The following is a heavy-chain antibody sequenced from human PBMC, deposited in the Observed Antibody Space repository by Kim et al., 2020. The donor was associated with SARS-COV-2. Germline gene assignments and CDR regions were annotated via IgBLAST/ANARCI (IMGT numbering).Heavy chain of an antibody. V-gene: IGHV5-51*01. D-gene: IGHD1-26*01. J-gene: IGHJ3*02. CDR3: ATHTGAGSYHGALDI. Sequence: GESLKISCKGSGYTFTNYWIGWVRQMSGKGLEWMGIIYAGDSDTRYSPSFQGQVTISADKSITTAYLQWSSLKASDTAIYYCATHTGAGSYHGALDIWGQGTLVTVAS. CDR1: GYTFTNYW. CDR2: IYAGDSDT.